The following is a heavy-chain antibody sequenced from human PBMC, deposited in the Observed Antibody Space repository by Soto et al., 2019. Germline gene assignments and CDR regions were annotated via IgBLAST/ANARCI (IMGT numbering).Heavy chain of an antibody. CDR3: AGGEAWTDEAVDI. V-gene: IGHV3-33*01. CDR1: GFTVSNYG. J-gene: IGHJ3*02. Sequence: QVQLVESGGGVVQPGQSLRLSCAASGFTVSNYGMHWVRQAPGKGLEWVAVIWKDGNNKYYRDSVKGRFTISRDNSKNALELPMSSLRGEDTAVYYCAGGEAWTDEAVDICGRPAMVTVAS. D-gene: IGHD5-12*01. CDR2: IWKDGNNK.